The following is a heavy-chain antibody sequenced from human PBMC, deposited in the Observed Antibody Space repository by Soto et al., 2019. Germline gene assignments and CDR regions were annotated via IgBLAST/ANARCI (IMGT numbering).Heavy chain of an antibody. V-gene: IGHV4-34*01. CDR2: INHSGST. Sequence: SETLSLTCAVYGGSFSGYYWSWIRQPPGKGLEWIGEINHSGSTNYNPSLKSRVTISVDTSKNQFSLKLSSVTAADTAVYHCARSQYCSGGSCYRPRVNWFDPWGQGTLVTVSS. J-gene: IGHJ5*02. D-gene: IGHD2-15*01. CDR3: ARSQYCSGGSCYRPRVNWFDP. CDR1: GGSFSGYY.